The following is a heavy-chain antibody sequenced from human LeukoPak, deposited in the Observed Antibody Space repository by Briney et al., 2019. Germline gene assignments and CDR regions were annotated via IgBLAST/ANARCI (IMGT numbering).Heavy chain of an antibody. CDR2: ISGSGAGT. CDR1: GFTFSSYA. CDR3: AKKVVVVAATTNWFGP. J-gene: IGHJ5*02. V-gene: IGHV3-23*01. D-gene: IGHD2-15*01. Sequence: GGSLRLSCAASGFTFSSYAMSWVRQAPGKGLEWISAISGSGAGTYYADSVKGRFTISRDNSKNTLYLQMNSLRVEDTAVYYCAKKVVVVAATTNWFGPWGQGTLVTVSS.